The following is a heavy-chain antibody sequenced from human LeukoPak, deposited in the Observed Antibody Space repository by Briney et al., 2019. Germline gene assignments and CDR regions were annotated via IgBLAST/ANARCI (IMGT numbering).Heavy chain of an antibody. V-gene: IGHV4-38-2*02. CDR2: IYHSGST. D-gene: IGHD4-17*01. CDR3: ATYGDYTGGGY. Sequence: PSETLSLTCTVSGYSISSGYYWGWIRQPPGKGLEWIGSIYHSGSTYYNPSLKSRVTISVDTSKNQFSLKLSSVTAADTAVYYCATYGDYTGGGYWGQGTLVTVSS. J-gene: IGHJ4*02. CDR1: GYSISSGYY.